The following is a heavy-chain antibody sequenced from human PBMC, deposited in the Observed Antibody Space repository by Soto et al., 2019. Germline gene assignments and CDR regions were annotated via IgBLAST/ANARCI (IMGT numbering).Heavy chain of an antibody. J-gene: IGHJ4*02. D-gene: IGHD3-22*01. CDR1: GCSISSGGYS. CDR3: AAGVDYYDSSGYPSSR. V-gene: IGHV4-30-2*01. CDR2: IYHSGST. Sequence: TLSLTCAVSGCSISSGGYSWSWIRQPPGKGLEWIGYIYHSGSTYYNPSLKSRVTISVDRSKNQFSLKLSSVTAADTAVYYCAAGVDYYDSSGYPSSRWGQGTLVTVSS.